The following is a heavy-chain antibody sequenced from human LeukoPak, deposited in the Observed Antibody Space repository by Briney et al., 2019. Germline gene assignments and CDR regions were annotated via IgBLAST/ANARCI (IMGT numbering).Heavy chain of an antibody. J-gene: IGHJ4*02. CDR3: AKDVLGYCSSTSCL. CDR1: GFTFSSYG. CDR2: IRYDGSNK. V-gene: IGHV3-30*02. D-gene: IGHD2-2*01. Sequence: PGGSLRLSCAASGFTFSSYGMHWVRQAPGKGLEWVAFIRYDGSNKYYADSVKGRFTISRDNSKNTLYLRMNSLRAEDTAVYYCAKDVLGYCSSTSCLWGQGTLVTVSS.